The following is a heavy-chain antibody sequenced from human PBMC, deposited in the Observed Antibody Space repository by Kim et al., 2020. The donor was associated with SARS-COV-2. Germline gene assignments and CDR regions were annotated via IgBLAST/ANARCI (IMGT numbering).Heavy chain of an antibody. V-gene: IGHV3-33*01. J-gene: IGHJ4*01. CDR3: AREYYVGSGYAPFDY. Sequence: GGSLRLSCAASGFTFSSYGMHWVRQAPGKGLEWVAVIWYDGSNKYYADSVKGRFTISRDNSKNTLYLQMNSLRAEDTAVYYCAREYYVGSGYAPFDYWGQEPWSPSPQ. CDR2: IWYDGSNK. CDR1: GFTFSSYG. D-gene: IGHD5-12*01.